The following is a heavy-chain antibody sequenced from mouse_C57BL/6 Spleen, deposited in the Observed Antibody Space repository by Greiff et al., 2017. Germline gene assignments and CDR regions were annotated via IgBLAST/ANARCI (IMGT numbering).Heavy chain of an antibody. Sequence: EVKLMEPEGGLVQPGSSMKLSCKASGFTFSDYYMAWVSQVPEQGLEWVANIKYDGSSTYYQDTLKSRFIISRDNAKTILYLQMSSLKSEDTSSCYCCIVCYNGSSYYYSALGCWGQRTSVTVSS. J-gene: IGHJ4*01. CDR3: CIVCYNGSSYYYSALGC. CDR1: GFTFSDYY. CDR2: IKYDGSST. V-gene: IGHV5-16*01. D-gene: IGHD1-1*01.